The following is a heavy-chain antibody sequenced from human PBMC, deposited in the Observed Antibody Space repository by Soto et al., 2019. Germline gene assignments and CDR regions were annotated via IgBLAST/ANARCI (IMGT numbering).Heavy chain of an antibody. J-gene: IGHJ3*02. CDR2: IVGSGDNT. CDR1: GFTFSSYT. V-gene: IGHV3-23*04. Sequence: EVQLVESGGGLVRPGGSLRLSCAASGFTFSSYTMTWVRQAPGERLEWVSSIVGSGDNTYYADSVKGRFTISRDNSKTTLYLQMNSLRAEDTAVYYCAKYYYGSGSIRAFDIWGQGTMVTVSS. D-gene: IGHD3-10*01. CDR3: AKYYYGSGSIRAFDI.